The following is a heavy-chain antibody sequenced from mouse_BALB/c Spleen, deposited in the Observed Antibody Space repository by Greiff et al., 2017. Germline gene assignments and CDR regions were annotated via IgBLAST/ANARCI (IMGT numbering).Heavy chain of an antibody. CDR1: GFNIKDTY. J-gene: IGHJ3*01. CDR3: ARSNYGAY. V-gene: IGHV14-3*02. Sequence: EVKLMESGAELVRPGASVKLSCTASGFNIKDTYMHWVKQRPEQGLEWIGRIDPANGNTKYDPKFQGKATITADTSSNTAYLQLSSLTSEDTAVYYCARSNYGAYWGQGTLVTVSA. CDR2: IDPANGNT. D-gene: IGHD2-5*01.